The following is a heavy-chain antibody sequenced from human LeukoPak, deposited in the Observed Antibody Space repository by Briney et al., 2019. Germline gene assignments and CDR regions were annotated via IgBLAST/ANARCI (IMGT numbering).Heavy chain of an antibody. CDR3: ARHWNYDYVLGR. CDR2: INHSGST. J-gene: IGHJ4*02. V-gene: IGHV4-34*01. D-gene: IGHD3-16*01. Sequence: SETLSLTCAVYGGSFSGYYWSWIRQPPGKGLEWIGEINHSGSTNYNPSLKSRVTISVDTSKNQFSLKLSSVTAADTAVYYCARHWNYDYVLGRWAQGTLVTVPS. CDR1: GGSFSGYY.